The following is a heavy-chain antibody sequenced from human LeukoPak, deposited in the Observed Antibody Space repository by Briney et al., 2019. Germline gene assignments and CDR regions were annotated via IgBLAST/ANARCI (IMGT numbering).Heavy chain of an antibody. Sequence: PGGSLRLSCAAFGFTLSSYAMHWVRQAPGKGLECVALISYDGSNKYYADSVKGRFTISRDNSKNTLYLQVNSLRAEDTAVYYCARDNGYKRYFDYWGQGTLVTVSS. D-gene: IGHD5-24*01. CDR2: ISYDGSNK. J-gene: IGHJ4*02. CDR3: ARDNGYKRYFDY. CDR1: GFTLSSYA. V-gene: IGHV3-30*04.